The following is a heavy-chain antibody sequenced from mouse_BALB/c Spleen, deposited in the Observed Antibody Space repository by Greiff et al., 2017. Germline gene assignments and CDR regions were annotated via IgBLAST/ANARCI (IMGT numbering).Heavy chain of an antibody. Sequence: EVKLMESGGGLVKPGGSLKLSCAASGFTFSSYAMSWVRQTPEKRLEWVASISSGGSTYYPDSVKSRFTISRDNARNILYLQMSSLRSEDTAMYYCAREREGVRRFFDYWGQGTTLTVSS. D-gene: IGHD2-14*01. CDR3: AREREGVRRFFDY. V-gene: IGHV5-6-5*01. CDR2: ISSGGST. J-gene: IGHJ2*01. CDR1: GFTFSSYA.